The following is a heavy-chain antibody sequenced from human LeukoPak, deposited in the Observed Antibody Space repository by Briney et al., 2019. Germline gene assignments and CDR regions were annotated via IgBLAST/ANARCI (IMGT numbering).Heavy chain of an antibody. D-gene: IGHD6-13*01. Sequence: QTGGSLRLSCSASGFTFSSYAMSWVRQAPGKGLKCISTISGSGGSTYYADSVKGRFTISRDNSKNTLYLQMNSLRAEDTAVYYCAKVSAAAGTWTFDYWGQGTLVTVSS. CDR2: ISGSGGST. CDR1: GFTFSSYA. J-gene: IGHJ4*02. V-gene: IGHV3-23*01. CDR3: AKVSAAAGTWTFDY.